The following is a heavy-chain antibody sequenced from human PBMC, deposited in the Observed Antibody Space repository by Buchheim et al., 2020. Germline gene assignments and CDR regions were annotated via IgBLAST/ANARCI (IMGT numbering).Heavy chain of an antibody. CDR1: GFTFSSYW. D-gene: IGHD4-17*01. J-gene: IGHJ4*02. CDR2: INSDGSST. V-gene: IGHV3-74*01. CDR3: ARDERDTVTTFSSLFDY. Sequence: EVQLVESGGGLVQPGGSLRLSCAASGFTFSSYWMHWVRQAPGKGLVWVSRINSDGSSTSYADSVKGRFTISRDNAKTTLYLQMNSLRAEDTAVYYCARDERDTVTTFSSLFDYWGQGTL.